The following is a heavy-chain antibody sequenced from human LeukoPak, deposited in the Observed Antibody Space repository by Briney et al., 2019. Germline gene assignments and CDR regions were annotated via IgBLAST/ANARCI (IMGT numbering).Heavy chain of an antibody. J-gene: IGHJ4*02. Sequence: GGSLRLSCAASGFTFSSSDMDWVRQAPGKGLEWVASISSSSSLIYYTNSVKGRFTISRDNAKNTLYLQMNSLRAEDTAVYFCAKEGRSTTPGYWGQGTLVTVSS. V-gene: IGHV3-21*01. CDR1: GFTFSSSD. CDR3: AKEGRSTTPGY. D-gene: IGHD6-13*01. CDR2: ISSSSSLI.